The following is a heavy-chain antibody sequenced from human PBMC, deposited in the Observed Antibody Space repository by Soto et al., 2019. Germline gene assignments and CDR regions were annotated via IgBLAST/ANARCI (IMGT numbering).Heavy chain of an antibody. D-gene: IGHD3-10*01. J-gene: IGHJ4*02. CDR3: ATPTTPRGAMVATINFDL. CDR2: FEPEGGEA. V-gene: IGHV1-24*01. Sequence: VASVKVPCKISAHTLTEFSIHWVRQAPGKGLEWMGGFEPEGGEAIDAQKWHGRVTVPEDTVNDTANMELSGLKSDDTAVYCCATPTTPRGAMVATINFDLWGQGTPVTVSS. CDR1: AHTLTEFS.